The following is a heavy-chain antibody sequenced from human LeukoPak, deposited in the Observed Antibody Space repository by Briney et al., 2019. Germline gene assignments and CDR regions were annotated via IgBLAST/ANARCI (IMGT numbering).Heavy chain of an antibody. J-gene: IGHJ4*02. Sequence: GGSLRLSCAASGFTFDDYGMSWVRQAPGKGLEWVSGINWNSGSRGYGDSVNGRFSITRDNAKNSLYLRMNSLRAEDTALYYCARGIDSGYDYFDYWGQGTLVTVSS. D-gene: IGHD5-12*01. V-gene: IGHV3-20*04. CDR2: INWNSGSR. CDR1: GFTFDDYG. CDR3: ARGIDSGYDYFDY.